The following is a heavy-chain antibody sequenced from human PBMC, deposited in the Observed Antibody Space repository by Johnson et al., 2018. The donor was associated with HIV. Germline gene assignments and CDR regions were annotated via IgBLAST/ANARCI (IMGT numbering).Heavy chain of an antibody. CDR2: IRYDGSNK. J-gene: IGHJ3*02. D-gene: IGHD6-19*01. CDR3: AKDERAGQWLVLAFDI. Sequence: QVQLVESGGGVVQPGGSLRLSCAASGLTFSSYGMHWVRQAPGKGLEWVAFIRYDGSNKYYADSVKGRFTISRDNSKNTLYLQMNSLGAEDTAVYYCAKDERAGQWLVLAFDIWGQGTMVTVSS. CDR1: GLTFSSYG. V-gene: IGHV3-30*02.